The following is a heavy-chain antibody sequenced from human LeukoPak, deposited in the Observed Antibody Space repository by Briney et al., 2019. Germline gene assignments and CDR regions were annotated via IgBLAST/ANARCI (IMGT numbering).Heavy chain of an antibody. V-gene: IGHV3-66*04. J-gene: IGHJ6*02. Sequence: PGGSLRLSCAASGFTVSNNYMSWVRQAPGKGLEWVSVIYSGGSTYYADSVKGRFTISRDNSRNTLYLQMNSPRAEDTTVYYCARPNYHNYGMDVWGQGTTVTVSS. CDR1: GFTVSNNY. CDR3: ARPNYHNYGMDV. CDR2: IYSGGST.